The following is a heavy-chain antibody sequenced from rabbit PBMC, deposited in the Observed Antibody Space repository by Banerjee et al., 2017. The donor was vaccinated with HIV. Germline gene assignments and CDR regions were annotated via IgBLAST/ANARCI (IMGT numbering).Heavy chain of an antibody. CDR2: IWASSGST. CDR3: ARDVGYTYDYSAYSYSTFNL. J-gene: IGHJ4*01. Sequence: QEQLEESGGDLVKPEGSLTLTCTASGFSFSNSKWICWVRQAPGKGLELIACIWASSGSTWYASWAKGRFTISRTSSTTVTLQMTSLTAADTATYFCARDVGYTYDYSAYSYSTFNLWGPGTLVTVS. V-gene: IGHV1S45*01. D-gene: IGHD6-1*01. CDR1: GFSFSNSKW.